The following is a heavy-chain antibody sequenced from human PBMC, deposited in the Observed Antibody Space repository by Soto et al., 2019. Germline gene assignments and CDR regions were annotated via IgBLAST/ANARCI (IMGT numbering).Heavy chain of an antibody. Sequence: ASVKVSCKASGYTFTSYGISWVRQAPGQGLEWMGWISAYNGNTNYAQKLQGRVTMTTDTSTSTAYMELRSLRSDDTAVYYCARLDIVVVVAATGNWFDPWGQGTLVTVSS. CDR3: ARLDIVVVVAATGNWFDP. CDR1: GYTFTSYG. V-gene: IGHV1-18*01. CDR2: ISAYNGNT. D-gene: IGHD2-15*01. J-gene: IGHJ5*02.